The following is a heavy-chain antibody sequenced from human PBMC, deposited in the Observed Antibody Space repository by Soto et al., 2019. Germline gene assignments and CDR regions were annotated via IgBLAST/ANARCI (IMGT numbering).Heavy chain of an antibody. Sequence: PGGSLRLSCAASGFTFSDHAMSWVRQAPGKGLEWVSVISGSGGSTYYADSVKGRFTISRDNSKNTLYLQVNSLRDEDTAAYYCAKPNLYCSSTSCYDYWGQGTLVTVSS. J-gene: IGHJ4*02. CDR3: AKPNLYCSSTSCYDY. V-gene: IGHV3-23*01. CDR2: ISGSGGST. CDR1: GFTFSDHA. D-gene: IGHD2-2*01.